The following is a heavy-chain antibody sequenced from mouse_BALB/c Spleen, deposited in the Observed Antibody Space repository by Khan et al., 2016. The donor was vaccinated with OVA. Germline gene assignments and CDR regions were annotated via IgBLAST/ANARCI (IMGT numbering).Heavy chain of an antibody. J-gene: IGHJ4*01. D-gene: IGHD2-14*01. V-gene: IGHV2-2*02. Sequence: QVQLKESGPGLVQPSQSLSITCTVSGFSLTSYGVHWVRQSPGKGLEWLGVIWSGGSTDYNAAFISRLSISKDNSKSHVFFKMNSLQANDTAIYYCARIFIGTTDYAMDYWGQGTSVTGSS. CDR3: ARIFIGTTDYAMDY. CDR2: IWSGGST. CDR1: GFSLTSYG.